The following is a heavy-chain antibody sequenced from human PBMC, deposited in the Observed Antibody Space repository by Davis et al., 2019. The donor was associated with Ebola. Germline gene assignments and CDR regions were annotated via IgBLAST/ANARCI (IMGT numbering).Heavy chain of an antibody. CDR2: ISGSGGST. D-gene: IGHD3-3*01. CDR3: AKDLRDFWSGYYITPTWGMDV. Sequence: GESLKISCAASGFTFSSYWMHWVRQAPGKGLEWVSAISGSGGSTYYADSVKGRFTISRDNSKNTLYLQMNSLRAEDTAVYYCAKDLRDFWSGYYITPTWGMDVWGQGTTVTVS. V-gene: IGHV3-23*01. CDR1: GFTFSSYW. J-gene: IGHJ6*02.